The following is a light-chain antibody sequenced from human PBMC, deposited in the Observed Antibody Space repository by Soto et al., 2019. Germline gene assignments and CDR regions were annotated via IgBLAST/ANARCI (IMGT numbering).Light chain of an antibody. J-gene: IGLJ2*01. CDR2: DNN. CDR3: GTWDSSLSAGIVV. V-gene: IGLV1-51*01. Sequence: QSVLTQPPSVSAAPGRKVISSCSGTSSNIGKNYVSWYQQLPGTAPKLLIYDNNKRPSGIPDRFSGSKSGASATLGITGLQTGDEADYYCGTWDSSLSAGIVVFGGGTKLTVL. CDR1: SSNIGKNY.